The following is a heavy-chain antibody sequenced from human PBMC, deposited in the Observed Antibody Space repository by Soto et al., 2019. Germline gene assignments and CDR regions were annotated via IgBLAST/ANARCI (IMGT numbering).Heavy chain of an antibody. Sequence: ASVKVSCKASGYTFTSYAITWVRQAPGQGLEWMGWISAYNGNTNYAQKLQGRVTMTTDTSTSTAYMELSSLRSEDTAVYYCARVIDSNSLGMDVWGQGTTVTVSS. CDR2: ISAYNGNT. V-gene: IGHV1-18*04. J-gene: IGHJ6*02. CDR1: GYTFTSYA. CDR3: ARVIDSNSLGMDV. D-gene: IGHD4-4*01.